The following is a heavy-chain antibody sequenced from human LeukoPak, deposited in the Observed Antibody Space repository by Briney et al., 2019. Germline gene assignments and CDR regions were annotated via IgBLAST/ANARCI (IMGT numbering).Heavy chain of an antibody. CDR1: GGTFSSYA. CDR3: AKAYYGDYEHFDY. Sequence: SVKVSCKASGGTFSSYAISWVRQAPGQGLEWMGRIIPIFGTANYAQKFQGRVTITTDESTSTAYMELSSLRSEDTAVYYCAKAYYGDYEHFDYWGQGTLATVSP. V-gene: IGHV1-69*05. CDR2: IIPIFGTA. D-gene: IGHD4-17*01. J-gene: IGHJ4*02.